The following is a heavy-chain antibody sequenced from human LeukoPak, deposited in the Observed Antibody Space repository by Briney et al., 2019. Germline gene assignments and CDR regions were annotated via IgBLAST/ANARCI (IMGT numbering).Heavy chain of an antibody. V-gene: IGHV5-51*01. D-gene: IGHD2-2*02. Sequence: GESVKISCKGSGYSFTSYWIGWVRQMPGKGLEWMGIMYPGNYDARYSPSFQGQVTISADKSISTAYLQWSSLKASDTAMYYCASTGYCRSTSCYMNFQHWGQGTLVSVSS. CDR3: ASTGYCRSTSCYMNFQH. CDR2: MYPGNYDA. CDR1: GYSFTSYW. J-gene: IGHJ1*01.